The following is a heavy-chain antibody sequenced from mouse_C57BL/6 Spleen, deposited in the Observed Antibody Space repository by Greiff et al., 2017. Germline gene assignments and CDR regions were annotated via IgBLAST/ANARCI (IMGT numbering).Heavy chain of an antibody. V-gene: IGHV2-9-1*01. CDR3: AREDDYDGYYFDY. CDR1: GFTFSDYG. D-gene: IGHD2-4*01. CDR2: IWTGGGT. J-gene: IGHJ2*01. Sequence: VQVVESGGGLVKPGGSLKLSCAASGFTFSDYGMHWVRQPPGKGLEWLGVIWTGGGTNYNSALKSRLSISKDNSKSQVFLKMNSLQTDDTARYYCAREDDYDGYYFDYWGQGTTLTVSS.